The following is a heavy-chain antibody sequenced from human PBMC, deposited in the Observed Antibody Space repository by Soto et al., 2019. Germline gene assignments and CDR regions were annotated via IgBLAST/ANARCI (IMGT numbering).Heavy chain of an antibody. Sequence: GGSLRLSCAASGFTFSSYEMNWVRQAPGKGLEWVSYISSSGSTIYYADSVKGRFTISRDNAKNSLYLQMNSLRAEDTAVYYCATRSPFYGMDVWGPGTTVTVSS. CDR1: GFTFSSYE. CDR3: ATRSPFYGMDV. J-gene: IGHJ6*02. CDR2: ISSSGSTI. V-gene: IGHV3-48*03.